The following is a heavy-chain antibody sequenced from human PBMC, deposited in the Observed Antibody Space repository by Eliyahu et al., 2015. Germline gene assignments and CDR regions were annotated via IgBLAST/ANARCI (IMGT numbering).Heavy chain of an antibody. V-gene: IGHV1-18*01. CDR2: XSAXNGNT. CDR3: ARDLEGDCCGGSD. J-gene: IGHJ4*02. Sequence: QVQLVQSGAEVKKPXASVKVSCKVSGXTFTXYXXSWVRQAPGQGLEWMGWXSAXNGNTNYAQKXQGRVTMTTDTSTSTAYMELRSLRSDDTAVYYCARDLEGDCCGGSDWGQGTLVTVSS. D-gene: IGHD2-15*01. CDR1: GXTFTXYX.